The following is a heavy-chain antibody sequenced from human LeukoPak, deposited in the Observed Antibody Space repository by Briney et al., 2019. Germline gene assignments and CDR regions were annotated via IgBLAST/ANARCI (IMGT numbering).Heavy chain of an antibody. CDR1: GGTFSSYA. CDR2: IIPIFGTA. Sequence: GASVKVSCKASGGTFSSYAISWVRQAPGQGLEWMGGIIPIFGTANYAQKFQGRVTITADESTSTAYMELSSPRSEDTAVYYCARDFRSTAPFGDYYYYMDVWGKGTTVTVSS. CDR3: ARDFRSTAPFGDYYYYMDV. J-gene: IGHJ6*03. V-gene: IGHV1-69*13. D-gene: IGHD2-2*01.